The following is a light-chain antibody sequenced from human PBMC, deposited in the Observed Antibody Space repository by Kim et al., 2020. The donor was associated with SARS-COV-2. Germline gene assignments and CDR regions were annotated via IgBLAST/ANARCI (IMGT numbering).Light chain of an antibody. CDR2: DVS. J-gene: IGLJ3*02. CDR1: SSDVGGYNS. CDR3: CSYAGSYSWV. Sequence: GLAVNVCCTGNSSDVGGYNSVSWYQQHPRKAPILMIYDVSKRPSGVPDRFSGSKAGNTASLTISGLQAEDEADYYCCSYAGSYSWVFGGGTQLTVL. V-gene: IGLV2-11*01.